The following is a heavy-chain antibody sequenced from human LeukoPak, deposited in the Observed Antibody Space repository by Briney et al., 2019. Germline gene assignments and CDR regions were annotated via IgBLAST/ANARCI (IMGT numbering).Heavy chain of an antibody. CDR2: IGLSGSPL. Sequence: CIGLSGSPLDYADSVRGRFTISRNNAKNSLYLDMNSLRAEDTAVYYCARKDFSSGSFSYWGQGTLVTVSS. J-gene: IGHJ4*02. D-gene: IGHD3-22*01. V-gene: IGHV3-11*04. CDR3: ARKDFSSGSFSY.